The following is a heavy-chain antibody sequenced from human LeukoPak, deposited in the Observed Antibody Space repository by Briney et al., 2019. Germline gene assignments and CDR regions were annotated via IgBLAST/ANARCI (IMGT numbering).Heavy chain of an antibody. CDR2: IYYSGST. CDR1: GGSISSYY. J-gene: IGHJ6*03. V-gene: IGHV4-59*04. Sequence: PSETLSLTCTVSGGSISSYYWSWIRQPPGKGLEWIGYIYYSGSTYYNPSLKSRVTISVDTSKNQFSLKLSSVTAADTAVYYCANQGCSSTSCPYYYYYYIDVWGKGTTVTVSS. CDR3: ANQGCSSTSCPYYYYYYIDV. D-gene: IGHD2-2*01.